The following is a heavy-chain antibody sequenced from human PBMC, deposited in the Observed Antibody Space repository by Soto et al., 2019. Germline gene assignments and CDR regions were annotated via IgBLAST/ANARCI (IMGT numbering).Heavy chain of an antibody. D-gene: IGHD5-12*01. CDR2: IYYTGNT. J-gene: IGHJ4*02. V-gene: IGHV4-59*01. CDR1: VASISPFY. Sequence: LSLTCTVSVASISPFYWSWIRQPPGKGLEWIGYIYYTGNTNFNPSLKSRVTISADTSKNQFSLKLSSVTTADTAVYFCARVGGYNYFDHWVQGTQVTVSS. CDR3: ARVGGYNYFDH.